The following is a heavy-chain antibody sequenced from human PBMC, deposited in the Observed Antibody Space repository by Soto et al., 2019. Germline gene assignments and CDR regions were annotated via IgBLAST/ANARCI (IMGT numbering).Heavy chain of an antibody. V-gene: IGHV1-8*01. CDR2: MNPNSGNT. CDR3: TRGFEIFGVVIIRYYYGMDV. Sequence: GASVKVSCKASGYTFTSYDINWVRQATGQGLEWMGWMNPNSGNTGYAQKFQGRVTMTRNTSISTAYMELSSLRSEDTAVYYCTRGFEIFGVVIIRYYYGMDVWVQGTTVTVSS. CDR1: GYTFTSYD. D-gene: IGHD3-3*01. J-gene: IGHJ6*02.